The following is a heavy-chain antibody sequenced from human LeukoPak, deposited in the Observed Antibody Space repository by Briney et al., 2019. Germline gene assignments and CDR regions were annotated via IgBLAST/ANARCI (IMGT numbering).Heavy chain of an antibody. CDR3: ARGRNYASGSYYY. D-gene: IGHD3-10*01. Sequence: SETLSLTCAVYGGSFSGYYWSWIRQPPGKGLEWIGEINHSGSTNYNPSLKSRVTISVDTSKNQFSLKLSSVTAADTAVYYCARGRNYASGSYYYWGQGTLVTVSS. J-gene: IGHJ4*02. CDR1: GGSFSGYY. CDR2: INHSGST. V-gene: IGHV4-34*01.